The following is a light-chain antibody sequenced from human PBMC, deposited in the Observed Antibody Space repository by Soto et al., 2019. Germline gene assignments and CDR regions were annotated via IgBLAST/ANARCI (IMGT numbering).Light chain of an antibody. CDR2: GAS. V-gene: IGKV3-15*01. CDR3: HQYNNWPRT. J-gene: IGKJ1*01. CDR1: QSVGSN. Sequence: EIVMTQSPATLSVSPGERATLSCRASQSVGSNLAWYQQKPGQAPNLLIYGASSRATGIAARFSGSGSGTEFTLTSSSLQSEDFAFYYCHQYNNWPRTFGQGTKVEIK.